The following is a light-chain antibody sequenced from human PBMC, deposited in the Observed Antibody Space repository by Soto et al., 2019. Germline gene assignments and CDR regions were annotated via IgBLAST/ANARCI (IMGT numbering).Light chain of an antibody. Sequence: DIQMTQSPSTLSASVGDRVTITCRASQSISSWLAWYQQKPGKAPKLLIYDASSLESGVTSRFSGGGSGTEFTRTISGLQPDDFATYYCQRYNSYPWTFGQGTKVEIK. CDR3: QRYNSYPWT. V-gene: IGKV1-5*01. CDR1: QSISSW. J-gene: IGKJ1*01. CDR2: DAS.